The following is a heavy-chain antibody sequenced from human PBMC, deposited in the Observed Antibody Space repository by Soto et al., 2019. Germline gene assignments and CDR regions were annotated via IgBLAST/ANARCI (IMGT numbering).Heavy chain of an antibody. J-gene: IGHJ4*02. CDR2: IIPIFGTA. CDR3: ARGTYSSPGNFDY. V-gene: IGHV1-69*01. CDR1: RGTLSSYA. Sequence: VKVSCTVSRGTLSSYAISWVRQAPGQGLEWMGGIIPIFGTANYAQKFQGRVTITADESTSTAYMELSSLRSEDTAVYYCARGTYSSPGNFDYWGQGTLVTVSS. D-gene: IGHD6-13*01.